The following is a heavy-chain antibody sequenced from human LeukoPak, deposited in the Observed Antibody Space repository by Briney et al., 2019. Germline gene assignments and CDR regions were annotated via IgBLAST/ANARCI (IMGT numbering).Heavy chain of an antibody. CDR1: GGSISSYY. CDR3: ASQIAYDAFDI. Sequence: SETLSLTCTVSGGSISSYYWSWIRQPPGKGLELNGYIYYSGSTNYNPSLKSRVTISVDTSKNQFSLKLSSVTAADTAVYYWASQIAYDAFDIWGQGTMVTVSS. CDR2: IYYSGST. D-gene: IGHD2-21*01. V-gene: IGHV4-59*01. J-gene: IGHJ3*02.